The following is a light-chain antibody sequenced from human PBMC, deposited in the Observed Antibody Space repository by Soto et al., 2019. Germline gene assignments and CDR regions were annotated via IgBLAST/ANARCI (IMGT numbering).Light chain of an antibody. V-gene: IGLV2-14*03. J-gene: IGLJ1*01. CDR1: SSDVGGYDY. Sequence: SALTQPASVSGSPGQSITISCTGTSSDVGGYDYVSWYQHHPGKAPKLMIYDVSNRPSGVSNRFSGSKSGNTASLIISGLQAEDEADYYCSSYTSSSLYGFGTGTKVTVL. CDR2: DVS. CDR3: SSYTSSSLYG.